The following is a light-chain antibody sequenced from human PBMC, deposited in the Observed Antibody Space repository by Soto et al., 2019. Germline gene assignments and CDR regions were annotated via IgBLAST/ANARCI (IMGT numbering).Light chain of an antibody. J-gene: IGLJ2*01. CDR1: NSNIGSDT. Sequence: QSVLTQPPSTSGTPGQRVTISCSGRNSNIGSDTVNWYQQVPGTAPKLLIHSSNQRPSGVPDRFSGSKSGTSASLVISGLQSEDEADYYCATWDDSLNGPVFGGGTQLTVL. CDR2: SSN. CDR3: ATWDDSLNGPV. V-gene: IGLV1-44*01.